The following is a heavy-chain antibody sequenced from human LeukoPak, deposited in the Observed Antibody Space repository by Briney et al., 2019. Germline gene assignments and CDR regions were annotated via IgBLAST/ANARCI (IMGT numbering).Heavy chain of an antibody. J-gene: IGHJ6*03. CDR1: GFTLIDY. CDR2: IKPYSGDT. Sequence: ASVKVSCKASGFTLIDYIHWVRQDPRQGLQWMGWIKPYSGDTDYAQRFQGRVTMTRDTPISTVYMELSSLRSDDTAVYYCARTDSVPAGDYHYWYMDVWGKGTTVTVSS. D-gene: IGHD2-2*01. V-gene: IGHV1-2*02. CDR3: ARTDSVPAGDYHYWYMDV.